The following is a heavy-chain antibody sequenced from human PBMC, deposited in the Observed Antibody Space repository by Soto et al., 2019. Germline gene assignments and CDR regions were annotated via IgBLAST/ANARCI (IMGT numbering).Heavy chain of an antibody. J-gene: IGHJ4*02. CDR1: GFTFSSYA. D-gene: IGHD5-12*01. CDR3: AKDSRDVDIVATDY. Sequence: GGSLRLSCAASGFTFSSYAMSWVRQAPGKGLEWVSAISGSGGSTYYADSVKGRFTISRDNSKNTLYLQMNSLRAEDTAVYYCAKDSRDVDIVATDYWGQGTLVTVSS. V-gene: IGHV3-23*01. CDR2: ISGSGGST.